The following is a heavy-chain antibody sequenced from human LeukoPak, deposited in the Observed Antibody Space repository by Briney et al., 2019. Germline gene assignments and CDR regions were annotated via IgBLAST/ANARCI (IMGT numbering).Heavy chain of an antibody. CDR2: IYPGDSGT. CDR3: ARHVYHGGSWHRGFDY. Sequence: GESLQISCKGSGYSFTSYWIGWVRQMPGKGLEWMGIIYPGDSGTRYSPSFQGQVTISADKSISTAYLQWSSLKASDTAMYYCARHVYHGGSWHRGFDYWGQGTLVTVSS. V-gene: IGHV5-51*01. D-gene: IGHD2-15*01. CDR1: GYSFTSYW. J-gene: IGHJ4*02.